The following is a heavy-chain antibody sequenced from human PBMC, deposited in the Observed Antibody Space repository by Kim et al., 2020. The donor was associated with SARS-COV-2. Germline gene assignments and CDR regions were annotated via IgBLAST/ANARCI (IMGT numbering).Heavy chain of an antibody. V-gene: IGHV3-9*01. CDR3: AKDDFDSNS. D-gene: IGHD3-9*01. CDR2: GSI. J-gene: IGHJ4*02. Sequence: GSIGYADSVKGRFTISRDNAKNSLYLQMNSLRAEDTALYYCAKDDFDSNSWGQGTLVTVSS.